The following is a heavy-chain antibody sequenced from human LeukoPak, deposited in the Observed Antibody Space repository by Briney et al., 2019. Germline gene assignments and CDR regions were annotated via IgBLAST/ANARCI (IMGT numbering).Heavy chain of an antibody. Sequence: GASVKVSCKASGYTFTSHGISWVRQAPGQGLEWMGWISAYNGNTNYAQKLQGRVTMTTDTSTSTAYMELRSLRSDDTAVYYCARVGRIAEAYYFDYWGRGALVTVSS. CDR2: ISAYNGNT. D-gene: IGHD6-13*01. CDR1: GYTFTSHG. V-gene: IGHV1-18*01. CDR3: ARVGRIAEAYYFDY. J-gene: IGHJ4*02.